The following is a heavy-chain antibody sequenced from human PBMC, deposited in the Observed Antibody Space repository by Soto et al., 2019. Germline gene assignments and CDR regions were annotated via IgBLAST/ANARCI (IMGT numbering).Heavy chain of an antibody. J-gene: IGHJ4*02. CDR2: IYYGGST. CDR1: GRPISNRDFS. CDR3: ARVRREYDNSGPVDY. Sequence: SQSLSQTCSVSGRPISNRDFSGNWIRQPPGKGLEYIGYIYYGGSTYYNPSLQSRVTMSVDRSRNQFSLKLNSVTAADTAVYYCARVRREYDNSGPVDYWGQG. V-gene: IGHV4-30-2*01. D-gene: IGHD3-22*01.